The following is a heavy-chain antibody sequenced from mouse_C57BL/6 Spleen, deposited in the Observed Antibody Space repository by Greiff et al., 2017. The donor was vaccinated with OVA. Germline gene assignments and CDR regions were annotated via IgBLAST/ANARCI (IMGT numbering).Heavy chain of an antibody. CDR3: EREDYDGYYLYALDY. V-gene: IGHV1-81*01. CDR1: GYTFTSYG. CDR2: IYPRSGNT. D-gene: IGHD2-3*01. J-gene: IGHJ4*01. Sequence: VQLVESGAELARPGASVKLSCKASGYTFTSYGISWVKQRTGQGLEWIGEIYPRSGNTYYNEKFKGKATLTADKSSSTAYMELRSLTSEDSAVYFCEREDYDGYYLYALDYWGQGTSVTVSS.